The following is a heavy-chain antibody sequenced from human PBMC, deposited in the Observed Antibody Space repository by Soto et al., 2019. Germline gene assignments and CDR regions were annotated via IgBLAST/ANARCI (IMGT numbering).Heavy chain of an antibody. CDR2: IYFSGST. D-gene: IGHD5-18*01. V-gene: IGHV4-31*03. CDR1: GGSISSGGYC. J-gene: IGHJ4*02. CDR3: ARSPHIQLWSYPSDY. Sequence: PSETLSLTCTVSGGSISSGGYCWSWIRQHPGKGLEWIGYIYFSGSTYYNPSLKSRVTISVDTSKNQISLKLSSVTAADTALYYCARSPHIQLWSYPSDYWGQGTLVTVSS.